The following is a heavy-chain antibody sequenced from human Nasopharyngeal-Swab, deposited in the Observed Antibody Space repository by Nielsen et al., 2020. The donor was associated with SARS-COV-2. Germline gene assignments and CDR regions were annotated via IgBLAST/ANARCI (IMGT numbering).Heavy chain of an antibody. Sequence: GESLKISWAASGFTFSDYYMGWIRQAPGKGLEWVSYIRSSGSTIYYAVSVKGRFTISRDNAKNSLYLQMNCLRAEDTAVYYCARDGKVGSSYDYWGQGTLVTVSS. CDR2: IRSSGSTI. J-gene: IGHJ4*02. CDR3: ARDGKVGSSYDY. D-gene: IGHD6-13*01. V-gene: IGHV3-11*01. CDR1: GFTFSDYY.